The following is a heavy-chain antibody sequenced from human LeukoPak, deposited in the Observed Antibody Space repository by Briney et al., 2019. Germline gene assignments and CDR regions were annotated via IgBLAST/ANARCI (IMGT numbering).Heavy chain of an antibody. CDR3: ARDRHAYSGTDY. CDR1: GASVSSGTYF. D-gene: IGHD1-26*01. V-gene: IGHV4-61*01. CDR2: ICNSGST. Sequence: SETLSLTCTASGASVSSGTYFWSWIRQPPGKGLEWIGYICNSGSTNYNPSLKSRVTISADTSKNQFSLKLSSVTAADTAVYYCARDRHAYSGTDYWGQGTLSPSPQ. J-gene: IGHJ4*02.